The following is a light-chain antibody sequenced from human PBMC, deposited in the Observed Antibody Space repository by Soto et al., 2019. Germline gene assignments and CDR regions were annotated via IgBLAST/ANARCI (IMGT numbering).Light chain of an antibody. CDR1: QSISGW. Sequence: DIQMTQSPSTLSASVGDRVTITCRASQSISGWLAWYQQKPGKAPNLLIYKASNLESGAPPRFSGSGSGTEFTLTISGLQPDDFATYYCQEYSSPSRTFGQGTKVELK. CDR3: QEYSSPSRT. V-gene: IGKV1-5*03. CDR2: KAS. J-gene: IGKJ1*01.